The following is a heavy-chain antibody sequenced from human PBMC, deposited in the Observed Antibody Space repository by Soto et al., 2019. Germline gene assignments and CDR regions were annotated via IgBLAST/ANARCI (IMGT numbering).Heavy chain of an antibody. Sequence: PGGSLRLSCAASGFTLSSYWMHWVRQAPGKGLVWVSRINSDGSSTSYADSVKGRFTISRDNAKNTLYLQMNSLRAEDTAVYYCARDCWYSSSSRLNYYYYYGMDVWGQGTTVTVSS. CDR2: INSDGSST. J-gene: IGHJ6*02. D-gene: IGHD6-6*01. V-gene: IGHV3-74*01. CDR3: ARDCWYSSSSRLNYYYYYGMDV. CDR1: GFTLSSYW.